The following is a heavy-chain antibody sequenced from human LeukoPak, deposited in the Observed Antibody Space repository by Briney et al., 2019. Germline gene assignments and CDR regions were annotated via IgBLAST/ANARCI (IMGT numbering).Heavy chain of an antibody. CDR3: ARRDSSSGGYFDY. CDR2: IYYSGST. CDR1: GGSISSYY. D-gene: IGHD6-13*01. J-gene: IGHJ4*02. V-gene: IGHV4-59*01. Sequence: SETLSLTCTVSGGSISSYYWSWIRQPPGKGLEWIGYIYYSGSTNYNPSLKSRVTISVDTSKNQFSLKLSSVTAADTAVYYCARRDSSSGGYFDYWGQGTLVTVSS.